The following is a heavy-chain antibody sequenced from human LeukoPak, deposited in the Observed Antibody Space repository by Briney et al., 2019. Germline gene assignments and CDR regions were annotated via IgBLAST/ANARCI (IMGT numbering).Heavy chain of an antibody. CDR3: ARGYSGYSFDY. CDR2: IWYDGSNK. V-gene: IGHV3-33*01. Sequence: PGRSLRLSCAASGFTFSSYGMHWVRQAPGKGLEWVAVIWYDGSNKYYADSVKGRFAISRDNSKNTLYLQMNSLRAEDTAVYYCARGYSGYSFDYWGQGTLVTVPS. D-gene: IGHD1-26*01. J-gene: IGHJ4*02. CDR1: GFTFSSYG.